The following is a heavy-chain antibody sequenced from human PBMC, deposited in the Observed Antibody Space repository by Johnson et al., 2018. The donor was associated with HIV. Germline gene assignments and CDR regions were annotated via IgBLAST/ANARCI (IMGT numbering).Heavy chain of an antibody. J-gene: IGHJ3*02. D-gene: IGHD3-10*01. V-gene: IGHV3-30-3*01. Sequence: QVQLVESGGGVVQPGRSLRLSCAASGITFSDYAMHWVRQAPGKGLEWVAVISYDGSNKYYADSVKGRFTISRDNSKNTLYLQMNSLIPEDTAVYYCCYGSGTYDGPAFDIWGQGTMVTVSS. CDR1: GITFSDYA. CDR3: CYGSGTYDGPAFDI. CDR2: ISYDGSNK.